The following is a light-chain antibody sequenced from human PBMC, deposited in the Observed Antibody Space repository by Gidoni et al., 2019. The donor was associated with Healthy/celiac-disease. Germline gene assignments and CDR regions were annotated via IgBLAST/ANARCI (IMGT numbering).Light chain of an antibody. Sequence: SSELTQDPAVSVALGQTVRITCQGDSLRSYYASWYPQKPGQAPVLVIYGKNNRPSGIPHRFSGSSSGNTASLTITGAQAEDEADYYCNSRDSSGNPVVFGGGTKLTVL. V-gene: IGLV3-19*01. CDR1: SLRSYY. CDR3: NSRDSSGNPVV. J-gene: IGLJ2*01. CDR2: GKN.